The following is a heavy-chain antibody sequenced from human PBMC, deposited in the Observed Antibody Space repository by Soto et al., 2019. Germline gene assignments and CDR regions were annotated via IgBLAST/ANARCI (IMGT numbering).Heavy chain of an antibody. CDR3: AREGPAPYYYYGMDV. J-gene: IGHJ6*02. V-gene: IGHV1-18*01. CDR2: ISGYNGNT. Sequence: QVQLVQSRGEVKKPGASVKVSCKTSGYSFTTYGISWVRQAPGQGLEWMGWISGYNGNTNYAQKLKGRLTMTTDTSTSTAYMELRSLTSDATAVYYCAREGPAPYYYYGMDVWGQGSTVTVSS. CDR1: GYSFTTYG.